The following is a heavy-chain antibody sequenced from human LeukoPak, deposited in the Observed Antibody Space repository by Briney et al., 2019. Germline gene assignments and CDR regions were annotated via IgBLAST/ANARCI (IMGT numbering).Heavy chain of an antibody. CDR2: ISAYHGNK. Sequence: ASVKVSCTAADYTFTSYGISWVRRAPGQGREWMGWISAYHGNKKYAQKHQGRVTMTTDTSTSTDYMELRRLRADDTAVYYCARKEGFGSELGYWGQGTLVTVSS. CDR3: ARKEGFGSELGY. V-gene: IGHV1-18*01. D-gene: IGHD3-10*01. J-gene: IGHJ4*02. CDR1: DYTFTSYG.